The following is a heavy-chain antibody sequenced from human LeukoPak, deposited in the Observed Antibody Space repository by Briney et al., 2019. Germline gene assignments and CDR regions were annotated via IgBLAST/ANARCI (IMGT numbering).Heavy chain of an antibody. Sequence: GSSVKVSCKASGGAFSRHTISWVRQSPGQGLEWMGGITPMFGTSNYAQKFRGRVTITADESTSTAYVELSSLRSEDTAVYYCARDGLGYCSGGSQCYYGMDVWGQGTTVTVSS. CDR1: GGAFSRHT. J-gene: IGHJ6*02. CDR3: ARDGLGYCSGGSQCYYGMDV. D-gene: IGHD2-15*01. CDR2: ITPMFGTS. V-gene: IGHV1-69*01.